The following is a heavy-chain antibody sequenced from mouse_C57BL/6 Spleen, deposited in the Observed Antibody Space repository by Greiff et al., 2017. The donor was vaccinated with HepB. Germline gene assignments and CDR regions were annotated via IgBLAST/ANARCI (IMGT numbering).Heavy chain of an antibody. J-gene: IGHJ3*01. CDR3: ARGDYYCSSYVAWFAY. Sequence: VQLQQSGPELVKPGASVKISCKASGYTFTDYYMNWVKQSHGKSLEWIGDINPNNGGTSYNQKFKGKATLTVVKSSRAAYMELRSLTSEDSAVYYCARGDYYCSSYVAWFAYWGQGTLVTVSA. CDR1: GYTFTDYY. V-gene: IGHV1-26*01. D-gene: IGHD1-1*01. CDR2: INPNNGGT.